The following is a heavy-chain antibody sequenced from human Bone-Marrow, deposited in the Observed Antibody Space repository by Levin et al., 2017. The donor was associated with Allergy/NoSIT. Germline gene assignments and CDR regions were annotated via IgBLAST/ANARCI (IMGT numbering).Heavy chain of an antibody. J-gene: IGHJ4*02. CDR2: ISGSGDII. D-gene: IGHD6-19*01. Sequence: GESLKISCAVSGFTFSNYEMNWVRQAPGKGPEWVSYISGSGDIIDYADSVKGRFTISRDNAKNSLYLQMNSLRAEDTAVYYCARDGDRGWDFDYWGQGTLVTVSS. CDR1: GFTFSNYE. CDR3: ARDGDRGWDFDY. V-gene: IGHV3-48*03.